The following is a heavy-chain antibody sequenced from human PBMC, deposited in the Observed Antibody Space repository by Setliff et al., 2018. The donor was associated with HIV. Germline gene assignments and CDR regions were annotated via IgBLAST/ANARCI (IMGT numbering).Heavy chain of an antibody. V-gene: IGHV4-38-2*02. CDR1: GSSISSNSY. CDR3: ARDTGVNVAPDGRGYHTFDF. J-gene: IGHJ3*01. Sequence: SETLSLTCSVSGSSISSNSYWWAWIRQPPGKGLEYIGTIYHRGGTFNNPSLKSRVVMSVDTSKNQFSLKLASVTAADTATYYCARDTGVNVAPDGRGYHTFDFWGRGTMVTVSS. CDR2: IYHRGGT. D-gene: IGHD2-8*02.